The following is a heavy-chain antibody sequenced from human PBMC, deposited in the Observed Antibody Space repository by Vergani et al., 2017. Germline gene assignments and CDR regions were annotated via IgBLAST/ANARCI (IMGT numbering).Heavy chain of an antibody. CDR3: ARSQGDYWYFDL. Sequence: QVRLEESGPGLVKPSETLSLTCSVSGYSIGSGFYWAWIRQSPGEGLQWLTSIHNRGHTYHNPSLKSRVSVSLDTSKNRFSLNLTSVTATDTAVYYCARSQGDYWYFDLWGPGSLVTVSS. J-gene: IGHJ2*01. CDR1: GYSIGSGFY. CDR2: IHNRGHT. D-gene: IGHD2-21*01. V-gene: IGHV4-38-2*01.